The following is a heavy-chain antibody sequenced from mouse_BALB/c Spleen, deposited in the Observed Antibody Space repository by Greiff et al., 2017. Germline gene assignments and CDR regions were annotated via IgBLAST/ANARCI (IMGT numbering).Heavy chain of an antibody. Sequence: QVQLKQPGAELVKPGASVKLSCKASGYTFTSYWMHWVKQRPGQGLEWIGEINPSNGRTNYNEKFKSKATLTVDKSSSTAYMQLSSLTAEDSAVYYCARAEELGPFAYWGQGTQVTVSA. CDR3: ARAEELGPFAY. CDR2: INPSNGRT. J-gene: IGHJ3*01. D-gene: IGHD4-1*01. V-gene: IGHV1S81*02. CDR1: GYTFTSYW.